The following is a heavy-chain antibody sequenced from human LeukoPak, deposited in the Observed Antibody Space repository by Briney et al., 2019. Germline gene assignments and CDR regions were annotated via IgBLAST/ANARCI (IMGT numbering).Heavy chain of an antibody. CDR2: IYPGDSDI. J-gene: IGHJ4*02. CDR3: ARHGGTYAYPH. Sequence: GESLKISCKGSGYSFTTYWIAWVRQMPGKGLEWMGVIYPGDSDISYSPSFQGQVTISADKSITTAYLQWRNVKASDTASYYGARHGGTYAYPHWAQRPLVRVSS. CDR1: GYSFTTYW. D-gene: IGHD3-16*01. V-gene: IGHV5-51*01.